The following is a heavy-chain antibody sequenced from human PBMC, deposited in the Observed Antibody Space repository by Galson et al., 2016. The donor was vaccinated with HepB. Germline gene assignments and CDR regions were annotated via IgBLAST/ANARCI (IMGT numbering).Heavy chain of an antibody. CDR2: IYPGDSDT. V-gene: IGHV5-51*01. CDR3: AVPYYDSSGYYWGFDY. D-gene: IGHD3-22*01. Sequence: QSGAEVKKPGESLKISCKGSGYSFTSYWIGWVRQMPGKGLEWMGIIYPGDSDTRYSPSFQGQVTISADKSISTAYLQWSSLKASDTSMYYCAVPYYDSSGYYWGFDYWGQGTLVTVSS. J-gene: IGHJ4*02. CDR1: GYSFTSYW.